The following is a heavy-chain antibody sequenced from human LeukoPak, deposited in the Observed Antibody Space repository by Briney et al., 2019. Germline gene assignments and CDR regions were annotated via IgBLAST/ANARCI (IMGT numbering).Heavy chain of an antibody. Sequence: VASVNVSCKASGYTFTSYGFSWVRQAPGQGLEWMGLISAYNGNTNYAQKLQGRVTMTTDTSTSTAYMELRSLRSDDTAVYYCARGGWFGELEPDYFDYWGQGTLVTVSS. CDR1: GYTFTSYG. J-gene: IGHJ4*02. CDR3: ARGGWFGELEPDYFDY. V-gene: IGHV1-18*04. CDR2: ISAYNGNT. D-gene: IGHD3-10*01.